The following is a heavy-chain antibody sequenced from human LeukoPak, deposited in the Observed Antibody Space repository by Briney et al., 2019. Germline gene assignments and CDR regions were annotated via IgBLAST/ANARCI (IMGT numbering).Heavy chain of an antibody. Sequence: GGSLRLSCAVSGFTFSDTYMTWIRQAPGKGLESLSYISPSGTDISYADSVKGRFTISRDNAKNSLYLQMNSLRVEDTAVYYCTRDPRNLDYWGQGTLVTVSS. CDR1: GFTFSDTY. D-gene: IGHD1-14*01. J-gene: IGHJ4*02. V-gene: IGHV3-11*01. CDR3: TRDPRNLDY. CDR2: ISPSGTDI.